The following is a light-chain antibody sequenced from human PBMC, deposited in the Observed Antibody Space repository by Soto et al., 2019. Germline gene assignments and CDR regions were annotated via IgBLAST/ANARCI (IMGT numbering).Light chain of an antibody. V-gene: IGKV1-5*01. CDR2: DAS. Sequence: DIQMTQSPSTLSASVGDRVNITCRASQNIKKWVAWYQQKPGKDPKFLIYDASVLESGVPSRFSGSGSGTEFTLTISSLQPDDFATYYCQRYNSNSRTFGQGTKGDIK. J-gene: IGKJ1*01. CDR1: QNIKKW. CDR3: QRYNSNSRT.